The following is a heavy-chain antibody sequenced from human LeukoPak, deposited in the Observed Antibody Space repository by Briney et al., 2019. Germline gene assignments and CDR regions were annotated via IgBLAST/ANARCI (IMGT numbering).Heavy chain of an antibody. CDR3: ARHRSGWLQSSFDY. CDR2: IYHSGST. CDR1: GYSISSGYY. Sequence: SETLSLTCTVSGYSISSGYYWGWIRQPPGKGLEWIGSIYHSGSTYYNPSLKSRVTISVDTSKNQFSLKLSSVTAADTAVYCARHRSGWLQSSFDYWGQGTLVTVSS. D-gene: IGHD5-24*01. J-gene: IGHJ4*02. V-gene: IGHV4-38-2*02.